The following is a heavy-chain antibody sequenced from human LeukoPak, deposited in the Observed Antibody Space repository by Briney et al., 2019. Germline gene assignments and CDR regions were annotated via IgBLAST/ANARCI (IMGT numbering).Heavy chain of an antibody. D-gene: IGHD6-19*01. V-gene: IGHV3-48*03. J-gene: IGHJ4*02. Sequence: PGGSLRLSCAASGFIFSSCEMNWVRQAPGKGLEWLSYISSGGSTIHYADSVKGRFTISRDNAKNSLSLQLNSLRAEDTAVYYCARGRHSSGWGEGTLVTVSS. CDR1: GFIFSSCE. CDR2: ISSGGSTI. CDR3: ARGRHSSG.